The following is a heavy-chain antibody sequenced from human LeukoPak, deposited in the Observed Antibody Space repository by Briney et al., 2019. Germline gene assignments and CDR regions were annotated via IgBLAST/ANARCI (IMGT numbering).Heavy chain of an antibody. D-gene: IGHD6-13*01. V-gene: IGHV3-66*01. Sequence: GGSLRLSCAASGFSFSTYSMNWVRQAPGKGLEWVSVIYSGGSTYYADSVKGRFTISRDNSQNTLYLQMNSLRAEDTAVYYCASRSRYFDYWGQGTLVTVSS. CDR3: ASRSRYFDY. J-gene: IGHJ4*02. CDR2: IYSGGST. CDR1: GFSFSTYS.